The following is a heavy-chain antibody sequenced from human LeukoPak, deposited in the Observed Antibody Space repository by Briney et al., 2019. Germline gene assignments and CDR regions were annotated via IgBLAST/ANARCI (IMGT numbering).Heavy chain of an antibody. CDR3: ARSFFQWNYGSCLDS. CDR2: VSYDGSES. D-gene: IGHD1-7*01. CDR1: GFTFRNYG. J-gene: IGHJ4*02. V-gene: IGHV3-30*03. Sequence: GGSLRLSCAASGFTFRNYGIHWVRQAPGKGLDWVTLVSYDGSESYSANSVRGRFTISRDNSKNMVYLQMNSLRPEDTAVYSCARSFFQWNYGSCLDSWGQGTLVTVSS.